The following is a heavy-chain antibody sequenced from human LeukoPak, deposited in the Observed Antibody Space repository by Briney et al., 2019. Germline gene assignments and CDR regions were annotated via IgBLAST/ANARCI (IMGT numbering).Heavy chain of an antibody. CDR3: SRRFDC. CDR2: IDGSGDTI. V-gene: IGHV3-48*02. Sequence: GSLRLSFAASGFTFSYYSMNWVRPAPGKGLEWVSYIDGSGDTIYYADSVKGRFTISRDNAKNSLDLQMNSLRDEDTAVYYCSRRFDCWGQGALVTVSS. CDR1: GFTFSYYS. J-gene: IGHJ4*02.